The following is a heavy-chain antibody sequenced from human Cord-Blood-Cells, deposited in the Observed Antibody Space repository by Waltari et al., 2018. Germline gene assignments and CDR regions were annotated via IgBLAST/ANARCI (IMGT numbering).Heavy chain of an antibody. Sequence: QVQLQESGPGLVKPSETLSLTCTVSGGSISSSYWSWIRQPPGKGLEWIGYIYYSGSTNHNPSLKSRVNISVDTTKNQFSLKLSSVTAADTAVYYCARARYCSGGSCYSNAFDIWGQRTMVTVSS. CDR1: GGSISSSY. J-gene: IGHJ3*02. CDR2: IYYSGST. V-gene: IGHV4-59*01. CDR3: ARARYCSGGSCYSNAFDI. D-gene: IGHD2-15*01.